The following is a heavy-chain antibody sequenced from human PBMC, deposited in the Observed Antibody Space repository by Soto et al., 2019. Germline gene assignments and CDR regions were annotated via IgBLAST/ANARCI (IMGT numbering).Heavy chain of an antibody. CDR1: GFTFSSYG. CDR3: SSEYCSGGSCYYYGMDV. D-gene: IGHD2-15*01. CDR2: IWYDGSNK. Sequence: QVQLVASGGGVVQPGRSLRLSCAASGFTFSSYGMHWVRQAPGKGLEWVAVIWYDGSNKYYADSVKGRFTISRDNSKNTLYLQMNSLRAEDTAVYYCSSEYCSGGSCYYYGMDVWGQGTTVTVSS. J-gene: IGHJ6*02. V-gene: IGHV3-33*01.